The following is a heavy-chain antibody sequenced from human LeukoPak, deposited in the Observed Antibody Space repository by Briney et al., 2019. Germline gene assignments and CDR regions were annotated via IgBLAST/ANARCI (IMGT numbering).Heavy chain of an antibody. CDR2: ISAYNGNT. CDR1: GYTFTSYG. Sequence: ASVNVSCKASGYTFTSYGISWVRQAPGQGLEWMGWISAYNGNTNYAQKLQGRVTMTTDTSTSTAHMELRSLRSDDTAVYYCARVPYFGELLPFDYWGQGTLVTVSS. V-gene: IGHV1-18*01. D-gene: IGHD1-26*01. J-gene: IGHJ4*02. CDR3: ARVPYFGELLPFDY.